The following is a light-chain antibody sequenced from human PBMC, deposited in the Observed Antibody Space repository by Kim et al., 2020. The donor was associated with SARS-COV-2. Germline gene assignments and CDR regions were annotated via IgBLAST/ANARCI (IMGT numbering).Light chain of an antibody. CDR2: WAS. V-gene: IGKV4-1*01. Sequence: DIVMTQSPDSLAVSLGGRATVNCKSSQSVSHIPNNRNYLAWFQQKPGQPPKLLIYWASTRESGVPDRFSGSGSGTDFTLTISSLQAEDVAFYYCQQYYRAPLTFGGGTKVDIK. J-gene: IGKJ4*01. CDR3: QQYYRAPLT. CDR1: QSVSHIPNNRNY.